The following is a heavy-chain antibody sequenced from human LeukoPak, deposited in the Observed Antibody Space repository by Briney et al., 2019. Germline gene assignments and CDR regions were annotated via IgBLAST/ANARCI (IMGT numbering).Heavy chain of an antibody. J-gene: IGHJ4*02. CDR1: GFTFSSYA. D-gene: IGHD4-23*01. Sequence: GRSLRLSCAASGFTFSSYAMHWVRQAPGKGLEWVAVISYDGSNTYYADSVKGRLTISRDNYKNTLYLQMNSLRAEDTAIYYCARVPRRWQYFDYWGQGTLVTVSS. CDR2: ISYDGSNT. V-gene: IGHV3-30-3*01. CDR3: ARVPRRWQYFDY.